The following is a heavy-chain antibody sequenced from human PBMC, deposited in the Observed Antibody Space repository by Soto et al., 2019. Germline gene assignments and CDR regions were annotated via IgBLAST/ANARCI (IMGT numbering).Heavy chain of an antibody. Sequence: GASVKVSCKASGYTFTSYYMHWVRQAPGQGLEWMGIINPSGGSTSYAQKFQGRVTMTRDTSTSTVYMELSSLRSEDTAVYYCARKKSYGTYYYYGMDVWGQGTTVTVSS. V-gene: IGHV1-46*01. J-gene: IGHJ6*02. CDR1: GYTFTSYY. CDR3: ARKKSYGTYYYYGMDV. CDR2: INPSGGST. D-gene: IGHD5-18*01.